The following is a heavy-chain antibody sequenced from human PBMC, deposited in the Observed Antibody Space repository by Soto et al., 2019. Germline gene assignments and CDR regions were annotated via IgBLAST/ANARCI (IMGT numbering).Heavy chain of an antibody. J-gene: IGHJ3*02. D-gene: IGHD2-15*01. V-gene: IGHV4-31*03. CDR2: IYYSGST. Sequence: QVQLQESGPGLVKPSQTLSLTCTVSGGSISSGGYSWTWIRQHPGKGLEWIGYIYYSGSTYYKPSLKSRVTISVDTSKNQLSLKLSSVTAADTAVYYCAGASTWYPGAFDIWGQGTTVTVSS. CDR1: GGSISSGGYS. CDR3: AGASTWYPGAFDI.